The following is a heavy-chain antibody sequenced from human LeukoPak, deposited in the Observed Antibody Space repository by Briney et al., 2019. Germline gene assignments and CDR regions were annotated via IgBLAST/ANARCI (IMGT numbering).Heavy chain of an antibody. J-gene: IGHJ4*02. CDR3: ARVFHYDYVWGSYHHYYFDY. CDR1: GGSFSGYY. V-gene: IGHV3-11*01. Sequence: LSLTCAVYGGSFSGYYWSWIRQAPGKGLEWVSYISSSGSTIYYADSVKGRFTTSRDNAKNSLYLQMNNLRAEDTAVYYCARVFHYDYVWGSYHHYYFDYWGQGTLVTVSS. D-gene: IGHD3-16*02. CDR2: ISSSGSTI.